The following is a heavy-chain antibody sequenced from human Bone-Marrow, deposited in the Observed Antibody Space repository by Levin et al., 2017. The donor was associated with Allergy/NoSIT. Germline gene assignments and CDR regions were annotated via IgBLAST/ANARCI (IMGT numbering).Heavy chain of an antibody. CDR1: GFTFSSYA. V-gene: IGHV3-23*01. Sequence: GGSLRLSCAASGFTFSSYAMSWVRQAPGKGLEWVSAISGSGGSTYYADSVKGRFTISRDNSKNTLYLQMNSLRAEYAAVYYCAKYEVAVMWLVPTAYYFDYWGQGTLVTVSA. CDR3: AKYEVAVMWLVPTAYYFDY. CDR2: ISGSGGST. J-gene: IGHJ4*02. D-gene: IGHD6-19*01.